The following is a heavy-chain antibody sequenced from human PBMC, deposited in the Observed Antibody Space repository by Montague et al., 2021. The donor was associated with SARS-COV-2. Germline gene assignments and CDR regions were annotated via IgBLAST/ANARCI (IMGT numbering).Heavy chain of an antibody. CDR3: ASGTRNYYDSTYYFDL. CDR2: VYYSCSI. D-gene: IGHD3-22*01. Sequence: SETLSLTCTVSGGSISTYSWSWIRQPPGKGLEWIGYVYYSCSINYNPSLSRRGTLSIDTSKNQFSLKLSSVTAADTAVYFCASGTRNYYDSTYYFDLWGCGTLVTVSS. CDR1: GGSISTYS. J-gene: IGHJ2*01. V-gene: IGHV4-59*13.